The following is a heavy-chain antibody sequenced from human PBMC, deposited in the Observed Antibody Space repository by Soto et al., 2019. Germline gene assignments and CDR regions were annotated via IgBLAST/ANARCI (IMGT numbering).Heavy chain of an antibody. D-gene: IGHD1-1*01. J-gene: IGHJ6*02. CDR2: ISAYNANT. CDR3: ARSEGNDGPIYLAPDYSYYSGMDV. Sequence: QVQLVQSGAEVKKPGASVKVSCKASGYTFTSYGISWVRQAPGQGLEWMGWISAYNANTNYAQKLQGRVTMTTDTSQSTPXXEXRXXRSDDTAVYYCARSEGNDGPIYLAPDYSYYSGMDVWGQGTTVTVSS. CDR1: GYTFTSYG. V-gene: IGHV1-18*01.